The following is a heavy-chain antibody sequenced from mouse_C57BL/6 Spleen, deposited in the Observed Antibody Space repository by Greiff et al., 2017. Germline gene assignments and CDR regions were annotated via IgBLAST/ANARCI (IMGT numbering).Heavy chain of an antibody. V-gene: IGHV1-80*01. J-gene: IGHJ4*01. CDR1: GYAFSSYW. Sequence: QVQLQQSGAELVKPGASVKISCKASGYAFSSYWMNWVKQRPGKGLEWIGQIYPGDGDTNYNGKFKGKATLTADTSSSTAYMQLSSLTSEDSAVYFCARLYYSSYVYAMDYWGQGTSVTVSS. CDR2: IYPGDGDT. CDR3: ARLYYSSYVYAMDY. D-gene: IGHD2-5*01.